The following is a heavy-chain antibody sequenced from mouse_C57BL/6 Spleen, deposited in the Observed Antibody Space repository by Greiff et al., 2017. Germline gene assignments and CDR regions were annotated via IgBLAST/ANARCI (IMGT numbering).Heavy chain of an antibody. J-gene: IGHJ2*01. Sequence: QVQLQQSGAELVRPGTSVKLSCKASGYTFTSYWMHWVKQRPGQGLEWIGVIDPSESYTNYNQKFKGKATLTVDTSSSTAYMQLSSLTSEDSAVYYCAISLYYGRSWYFDYWGQGTTLTVSS. CDR1: GYTFTSYW. CDR2: IDPSESYT. CDR3: AISLYYGRSWYFDY. D-gene: IGHD1-1*01. V-gene: IGHV1-59*01.